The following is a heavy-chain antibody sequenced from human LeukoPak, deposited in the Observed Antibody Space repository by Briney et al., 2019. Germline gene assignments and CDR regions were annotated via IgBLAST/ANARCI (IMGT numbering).Heavy chain of an antibody. D-gene: IGHD3-10*01. CDR1: GYTFSGTGWY. CDR2: IYPNNRAT. CDR3: ARDRPAQMVDFDY. J-gene: IGHJ4*02. Sequence: GDSVKVSCKASGYTFSGTGWYLYWLRQAPGQGRECMGCIYPNNRATAYAQKFQARVAMSRDTSITTAYMELSRLRPDDPAVYYCARDRPAQMVDFDYWGQGTLVTVSS. V-gene: IGHV1-2*02.